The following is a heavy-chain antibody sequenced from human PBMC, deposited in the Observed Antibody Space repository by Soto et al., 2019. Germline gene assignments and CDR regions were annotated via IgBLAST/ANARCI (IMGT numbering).Heavy chain of an antibody. CDR1: GFTFSSYA. J-gene: IGHJ4*02. V-gene: IGHV3-48*04. Sequence: PGGSLRLSCAASGFTFSSYAMSWVRQAPGKGLEWVSYISTSGVVYYGDSVRGRFTVSRDNDENSLYLQMNSLRAEDTAVYYCARTLIAGHSDYWGQGTPVTVSS. D-gene: IGHD6-13*01. CDR2: ISTSGVV. CDR3: ARTLIAGHSDY.